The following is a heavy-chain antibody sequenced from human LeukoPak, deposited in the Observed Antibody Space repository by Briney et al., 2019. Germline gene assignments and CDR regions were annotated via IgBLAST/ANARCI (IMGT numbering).Heavy chain of an antibody. CDR3: SRGGTYYGSFDY. J-gene: IGHJ4*02. V-gene: IGHV3-23*01. CDR2: ISGPGGPR. CDR1: GFTFSSYA. D-gene: IGHD1-26*01. Sequence: GGSLRLSCAVSGFTFSSYAMSWVRQAPGKGLEWVSAISGPGGPRYYVDSVKGRFTISRDNYKNTLYLQMDSLRAEDTAVYYCSRGGTYYGSFDYWSLGTLVTVSS.